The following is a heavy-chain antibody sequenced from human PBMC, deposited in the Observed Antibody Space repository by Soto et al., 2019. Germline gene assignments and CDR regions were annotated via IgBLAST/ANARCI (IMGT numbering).Heavy chain of an antibody. D-gene: IGHD6-13*01. CDR1: GGSFSGYY. V-gene: IGHV4-34*01. J-gene: IGHJ6*02. CDR2: INHSGST. CDR3: ARGGWSSSWYLGSYQTNYYYYGMDV. Sequence: SETLSLTCAVYGGSFSGYYWSWIRQPPGKGLEWIGEINHSGSTNYNPSLKSRVTISVDTSKNQFSLKLSSVTAADTAVYYCARGGWSSSWYLGSYQTNYYYYGMDVWGQGTTVTVSS.